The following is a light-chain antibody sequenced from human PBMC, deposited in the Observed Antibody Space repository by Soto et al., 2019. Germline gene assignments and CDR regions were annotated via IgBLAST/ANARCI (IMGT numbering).Light chain of an antibody. J-gene: IGKJ2*01. V-gene: IGKV3-20*01. Sequence: EKVVYMSPGALSLSPGERATLSCRASQSVSSSYLAWYQQKPGQAPRLLIYGASSRATGIPDRFSGSGSGTDFTLTISRLEAEDFAVYSCHQYGISPPTFG. CDR3: HQYGISPPT. CDR1: QSVSSSY. CDR2: GAS.